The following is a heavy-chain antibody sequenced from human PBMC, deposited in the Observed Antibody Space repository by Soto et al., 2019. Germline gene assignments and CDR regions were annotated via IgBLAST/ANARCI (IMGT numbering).Heavy chain of an antibody. CDR3: ARPVGYCSGGSCYYYYGMDV. V-gene: IGHV5-10-1*01. J-gene: IGHJ6*02. CDR1: GYSFTSYW. D-gene: IGHD2-15*01. Sequence: PGESLKISCXGSGYSFTSYWISWVRQMPGKGLEWMGRIDPSDSYTNYSPSFQGHVTISADKSISTAYLQWSSLKASDTAMYYCARPVGYCSGGSCYYYYGMDVWGQGTTVTVS. CDR2: IDPSDSYT.